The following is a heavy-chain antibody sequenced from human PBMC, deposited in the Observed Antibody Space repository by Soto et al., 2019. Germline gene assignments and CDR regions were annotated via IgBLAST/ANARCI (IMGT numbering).Heavy chain of an antibody. V-gene: IGHV3-23*01. CDR2: IGASGDAT. CDR1: GFSFSTHT. CDR3: AILRGLRKF. J-gene: IGHJ4*02. D-gene: IGHD4-17*01. Sequence: EVPLLESGGGLVQPGGSLRLSCAASGFSFSTHTLSWVRQAPGKGLVWLSSIGASGDATYYADSVKGRFTISRDNSADTVSLPMNSLRVDDTAVYYCAILRGLRKFWGQGTLVTVSS.